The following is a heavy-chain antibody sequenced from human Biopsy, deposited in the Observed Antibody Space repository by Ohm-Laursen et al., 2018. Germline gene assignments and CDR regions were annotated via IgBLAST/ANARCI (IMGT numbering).Heavy chain of an antibody. J-gene: IGHJ6*02. V-gene: IGHV4-34*01. Sequence: SETLSLTCAVYGESFNGYYWSWIRQTPGKGLEWIGEINHSGRTNYNPSLKSRVTVSVDTSKNQFSLKLTSVTAADTAVYYCARAGIYSWSGVDVWGQGTTVTVSS. CDR3: ARAGIYSWSGVDV. CDR1: GESFNGYY. CDR2: INHSGRT. D-gene: IGHD3-3*01.